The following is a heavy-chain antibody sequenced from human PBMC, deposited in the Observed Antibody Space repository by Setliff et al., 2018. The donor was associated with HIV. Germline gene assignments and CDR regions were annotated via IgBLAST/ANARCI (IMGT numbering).Heavy chain of an antibody. Sequence: PGESLKISCEGSGYSFTSYWISWVRQMPGKGLEWMGRIDPSDSYTNYSPSFQGHVTISADKSISTAYLQWSSLKASDTAMYYCARRSTAVAGTPYYYYMDVWGKGTTVTVSS. D-gene: IGHD6-19*01. CDR1: GYSFTSYW. V-gene: IGHV5-10-1*01. CDR3: ARRSTAVAGTPYYYYMDV. J-gene: IGHJ6*03. CDR2: IDPSDSYT.